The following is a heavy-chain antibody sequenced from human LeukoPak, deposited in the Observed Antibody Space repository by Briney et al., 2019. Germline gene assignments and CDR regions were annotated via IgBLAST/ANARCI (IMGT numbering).Heavy chain of an antibody. J-gene: IGHJ4*02. V-gene: IGHV4-38-2*01. D-gene: IGHD5-12*01. CDR1: GYSISSGYY. Sequence: SETLSLTCAVSGYSISSGYYWGWIRQPPGKGLEWIGSIYHSGSTYYNPSLKSRVTISLDTSKNQFSLRLSSVTAADTAVYYCARVRANSGYGHFDYWGQGTLATVSS. CDR3: ARVRANSGYGHFDY. CDR2: IYHSGST.